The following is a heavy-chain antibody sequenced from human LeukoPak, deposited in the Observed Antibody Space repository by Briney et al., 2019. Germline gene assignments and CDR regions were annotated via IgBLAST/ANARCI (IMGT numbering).Heavy chain of an antibody. J-gene: IGHJ5*02. V-gene: IGHV4-59*11. CDR1: GGPISSHY. CDR2: ISYSGST. CDR3: AGHTSGWYGFDP. D-gene: IGHD6-19*01. Sequence: PSETLSLTCTVSGGPISSHYCRWIRQPPGKGLEWIGYISYSGSTDYSPSLKSRVTISVDMSKSQFSLKLSSVTAADTAVYYCAGHTSGWYGFDPWGQGTLVTVSS.